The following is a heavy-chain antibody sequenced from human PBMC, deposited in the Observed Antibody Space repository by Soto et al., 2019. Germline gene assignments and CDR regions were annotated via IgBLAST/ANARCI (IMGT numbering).Heavy chain of an antibody. J-gene: IGHJ4*02. Sequence: SETRSLTCIVSGDSISTYYWSWIRQSAGKGLEWIGRTYISGGTNYNPSLKSRVTMSVDTSKSQLSLKLRSVTAADTAVYYCAREYTETVDGPTPFYFDYWGQGTPVTVSS. V-gene: IGHV4-4*07. CDR1: GDSISTYY. D-gene: IGHD6-19*01. CDR3: AREYTETVDGPTPFYFDY. CDR2: TYISGGT.